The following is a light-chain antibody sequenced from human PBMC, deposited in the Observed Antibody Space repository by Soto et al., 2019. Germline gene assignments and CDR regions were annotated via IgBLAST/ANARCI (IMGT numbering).Light chain of an antibody. CDR1: RGISSS. V-gene: IGKV1-39*01. Sequence: DIQMTQSPSSLSASVGDRVTITCRASRGISSSLNWYQQKPVKAPTLLLYAASSLQSGVPSRFSGSGSGTAFTPPISSLQPEDFATYYCQQSYSTPWTFGQGTKVDIK. CDR2: AAS. CDR3: QQSYSTPWT. J-gene: IGKJ1*01.